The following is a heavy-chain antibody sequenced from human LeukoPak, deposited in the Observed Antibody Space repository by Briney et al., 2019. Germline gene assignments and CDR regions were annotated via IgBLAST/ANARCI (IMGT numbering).Heavy chain of an antibody. CDR2: IKTXTDGGST. CDR1: GXXXXXVW. Sequence: GGSLRLSCAAXGXXXXXVWXXXXXXAXGXXLXXVXXIKTXTDGGSTDYTAPVKGRFTISRDDSKTTLYLHMNSLKTEDAAMYYCTTAPPVGRDIRVTNDYWGQGTLVTVSS. J-gene: IGHJ4*02. V-gene: IGHV3-15*01. D-gene: IGHD3-16*01. CDR3: TTAPPVGRDIRVTNDY.